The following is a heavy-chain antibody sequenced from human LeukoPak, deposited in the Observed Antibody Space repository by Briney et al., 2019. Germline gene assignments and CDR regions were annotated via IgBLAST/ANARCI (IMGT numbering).Heavy chain of an antibody. V-gene: IGHV1-18*01. J-gene: IGHJ4*02. CDR2: ISAYNGNT. D-gene: IGHD3-10*01. CDR3: ARPGHYYGSGSYREGDY. Sequence: ASVKVSCKASGYTFTSYGISWVRQAPGQGLEWMGWISAYNGNTNYAQKLQGRVTMTTDTSTSTAYMELRSLRSDDTAVYYCARPGHYYGSGSYREGDYWGQGTLVTVSS. CDR1: GYTFTSYG.